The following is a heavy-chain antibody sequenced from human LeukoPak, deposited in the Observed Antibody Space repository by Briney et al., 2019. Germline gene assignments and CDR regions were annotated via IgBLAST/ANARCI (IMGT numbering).Heavy chain of an antibody. D-gene: IGHD3-22*01. Sequence: GGSLRLSCAASGFTFSSYAMSWVRQAPGKGLEWVSAISGSGGSTYYTDSVKGRFTISRDNSKNTLYLQMNSLRAEDTAVYYCAKFEADYDSSGPDYWGRGTLVTVSS. CDR2: ISGSGGST. J-gene: IGHJ4*02. CDR1: GFTFSSYA. V-gene: IGHV3-23*01. CDR3: AKFEADYDSSGPDY.